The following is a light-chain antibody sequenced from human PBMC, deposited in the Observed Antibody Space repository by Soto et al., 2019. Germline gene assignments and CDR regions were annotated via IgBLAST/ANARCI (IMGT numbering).Light chain of an antibody. CDR1: SSDVCGYNY. CDR3: SSYTSSSTSYV. V-gene: IGLV2-14*01. CDR2: DVS. J-gene: IGLJ1*01. Sequence: QSVLTQPASVSGSPGQSITISCTGTSSDVCGYNYVSWYQQHPGKAPNLMIYDVSNRPSGVSYRFSGSKSGNTASLTISGLQAEDEADYYCSSYTSSSTSYVFGTGTKVTVL.